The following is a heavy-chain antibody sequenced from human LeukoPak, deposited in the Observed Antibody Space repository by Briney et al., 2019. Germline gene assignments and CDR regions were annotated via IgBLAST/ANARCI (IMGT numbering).Heavy chain of an antibody. Sequence: SETLSLTCTVSGGSISSYYWSWIRQPPGKGLEWIGYIYYSGSTNYNPSLKSRVTISVDTPKNQFSLKLSSVTAADTAVYYCARPSIAVAALGAFDIWGQGTMVTVSS. CDR2: IYYSGST. CDR1: GGSISSYY. J-gene: IGHJ3*02. CDR3: ARPSIAVAALGAFDI. D-gene: IGHD6-19*01. V-gene: IGHV4-59*08.